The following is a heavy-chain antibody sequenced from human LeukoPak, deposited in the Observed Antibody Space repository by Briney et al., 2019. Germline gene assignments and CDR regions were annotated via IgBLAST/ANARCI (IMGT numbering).Heavy chain of an antibody. CDR2: IYHSGST. V-gene: IGHV4-4*02. D-gene: IGHD6-19*01. J-gene: IGHJ4*02. Sequence: SETLSLTCAVSGGSISSSNWWSWVRQPPGKGLEWIGEIYHSGSTNYNPSLKSRVTISVGKSKNQFSLKLSSVTAADTAVYYCARVGAVAGKDYWGQGTLVTVSS. CDR3: ARVGAVAGKDY. CDR1: GGSISSSNW.